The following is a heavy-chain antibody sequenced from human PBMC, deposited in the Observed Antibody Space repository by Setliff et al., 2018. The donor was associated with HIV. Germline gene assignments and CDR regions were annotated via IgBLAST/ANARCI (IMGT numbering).Heavy chain of an antibody. CDR3: ASPGYCTSPDCMNVFNF. CDR2: IYPGGSDT. Sequence: PGESLKISCEGFGYTFTNHWIAWVRQMPGKGLEWMGVIYPGGSDTRYSPSFQSQVTISADKSISTAYVQWSSLEASDTAMYYCASPGYCTSPDCMNVFNFWGHGTMVTVSS. J-gene: IGHJ3*01. D-gene: IGHD2-8*01. V-gene: IGHV5-51*01. CDR1: GYTFTNHW.